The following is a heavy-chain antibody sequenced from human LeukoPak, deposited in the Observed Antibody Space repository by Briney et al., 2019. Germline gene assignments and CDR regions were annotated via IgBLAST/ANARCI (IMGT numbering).Heavy chain of an antibody. CDR3: ARDSDPGGYIAAAGTGFDY. Sequence: GGSLRLSCATSGINFNNSGMHWVRQAPGKGLEWVAIISFDGINKDYADSVKGRFTISRDNSQKTLFLQMNSLRVEDTAVYYCARDSDPGGYIAAAGTGFDYWGQGTLVTVSS. J-gene: IGHJ4*02. V-gene: IGHV3-30*03. CDR2: ISFDGINK. CDR1: GINFNNSG. D-gene: IGHD6-13*01.